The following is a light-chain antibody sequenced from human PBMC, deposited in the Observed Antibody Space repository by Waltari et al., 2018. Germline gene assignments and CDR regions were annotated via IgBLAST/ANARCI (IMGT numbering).Light chain of an antibody. CDR1: SRSVSSSFY. CDR2: NTD. J-gene: IGLJ3*02. V-gene: IGLV8-61*01. CDR3: VLYMGSGMWV. Sequence: QTVVTQEPSFSVSPGGTVTLTCGLSSRSVSSSFYPSWYQQTPGQAPRTLIYNTDTRTSGVPHRFSGSILGNKAALTITGAQADDESDYYCVLYMGSGMWVFGGGTKLTVL.